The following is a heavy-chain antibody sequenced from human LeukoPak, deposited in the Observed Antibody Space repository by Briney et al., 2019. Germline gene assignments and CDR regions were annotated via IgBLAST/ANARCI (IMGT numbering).Heavy chain of an antibody. J-gene: IGHJ5*02. CDR2: IFHGGNT. D-gene: IGHD6-13*01. V-gene: IGHV4-38-2*01. Sequence: SETLSPTCAVSGYFISSGYYWGWIRQPPGKGLEWIGSIFHGGNTYYNPSLKSRVIISVDTSKNQFSLRLSSVTAADTAVYYCARVSEQQLVRWFDPWGQGTLVTVSS. CDR3: ARVSEQQLVRWFDP. CDR1: GYFISSGYY.